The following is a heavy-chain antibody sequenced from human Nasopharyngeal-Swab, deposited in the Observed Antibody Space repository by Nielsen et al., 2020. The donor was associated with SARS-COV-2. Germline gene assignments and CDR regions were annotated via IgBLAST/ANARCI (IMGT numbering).Heavy chain of an antibody. V-gene: IGHV3-48*02. CDR3: ARGPYKWGITMVRGVIELFDY. D-gene: IGHD3-10*01. J-gene: IGHJ4*02. Sequence: GESLKISCAASGFTFSSYRMNWVRQAPGKGLEWVSYISSSSSTIYYADSVKGRFTISRDNAKNSLYLQMKSLRDEDTAVYYCARGPYKWGITMVRGVIELFDYWGQGTLVTVSS. CDR2: ISSSSSTI. CDR1: GFTFSSYR.